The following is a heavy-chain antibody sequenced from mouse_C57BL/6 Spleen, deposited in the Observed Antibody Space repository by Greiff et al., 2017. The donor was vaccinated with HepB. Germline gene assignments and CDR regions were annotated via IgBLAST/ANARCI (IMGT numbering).Heavy chain of an antibody. CDR2: IYPGDGDT. CDR1: GYAFSSSW. D-gene: IGHD2-3*01. V-gene: IGHV1-82*01. J-gene: IGHJ1*03. Sequence: QVQLNESGPELVKPGASVKISCKASGYAFSSSWMNWVKQRPGKGLEWIGRIYPGDGDTNYNGKFKGKATLTADKSSSTAYMQLSSLTSEDSAVYFCARSGGYYVYFDVWGTGTTVTVSS. CDR3: ARSGGYYVYFDV.